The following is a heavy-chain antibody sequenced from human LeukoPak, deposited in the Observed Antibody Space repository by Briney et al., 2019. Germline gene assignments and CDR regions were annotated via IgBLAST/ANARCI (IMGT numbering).Heavy chain of an antibody. CDR2: IWYDGSNK. V-gene: IGHV3-33*01. J-gene: IGHJ4*02. Sequence: PGGSLRLSCAASGFTFSSYGMHWVRQAPGKGLEWVAVIWYDGSNKYYADSVKGRFTISRDNSKNTLYLQMNSLRAEDTAVYYCARDGSGWYSQLYFDYWGQGTLVTVSS. D-gene: IGHD6-19*01. CDR3: ARDGSGWYSQLYFDY. CDR1: GFTFSSYG.